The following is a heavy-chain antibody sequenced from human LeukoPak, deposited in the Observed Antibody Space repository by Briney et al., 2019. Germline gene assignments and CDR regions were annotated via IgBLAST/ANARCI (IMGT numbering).Heavy chain of an antibody. CDR3: AREGSHYYFDY. V-gene: IGHV4-30-4*08. J-gene: IGHJ4*02. Sequence: PSQTLSLTCTVSGGSISSGKYYCSWIRQPPGKGLEWIGYIYYSGSTYYNPSLKSRVTISVDTSKNQFSLKLSSVTAADTAVYYCAREGSHYYFDYWGQGTLVTVSS. D-gene: IGHD2-15*01. CDR1: GGSISSGKYY. CDR2: IYYSGST.